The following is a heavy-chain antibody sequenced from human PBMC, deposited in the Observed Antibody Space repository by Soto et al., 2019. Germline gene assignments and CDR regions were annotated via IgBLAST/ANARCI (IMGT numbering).Heavy chain of an antibody. CDR3: ARSFMITFGEYFDY. J-gene: IGHJ4*02. CDR1: GGSISSGGYY. CDR2: IYYSGST. D-gene: IGHD3-16*01. V-gene: IGHV4-31*03. Sequence: QVQLQESGPGLVKPSQTLSLTCTVSGGSISSGGYYWSWIRQHPGKGLEWIGYIYYSGSTYYNPSIKCRVTIPVDTSKNQFSLKLSSVTAADTAVYYCARSFMITFGEYFDYWGQGTLVTVSS.